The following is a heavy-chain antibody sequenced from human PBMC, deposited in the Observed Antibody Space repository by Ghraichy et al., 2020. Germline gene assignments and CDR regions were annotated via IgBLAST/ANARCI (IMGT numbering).Heavy chain of an antibody. CDR2: INHSGST. Sequence: SETLSLTCAVYGGSFSGYYWSWIRQPPGKGLEWIGEINHSGSTNYNPSLKSRVTISVDTSKNQFSLKLSSVTAADTAVYYCASSSGTGTTSFRYWGQGTLVTVSS. V-gene: IGHV4-34*01. J-gene: IGHJ4*02. CDR3: ASSSGTGTTSFRY. D-gene: IGHD1-7*01. CDR1: GGSFSGYY.